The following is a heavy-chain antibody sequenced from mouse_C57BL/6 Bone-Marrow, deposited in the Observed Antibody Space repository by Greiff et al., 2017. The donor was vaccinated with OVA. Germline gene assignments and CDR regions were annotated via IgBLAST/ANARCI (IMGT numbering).Heavy chain of an antibody. V-gene: IGHV5-15*01. CDR3: ARRGGYFCF. J-gene: IGHJ1*03. Sequence: VQLKESGGGLVQPGASLKLSCAASGFTFSDYGMAWVRQAPRQGLEWVAFISTWACSNNYAENVTGRFTLSRENAKNTLYLEMSSLRSEDTAVYYCARRGGYFCFWGTGTAVTVSA. CDR2: ISTWACSN. CDR1: GFTFSDYG.